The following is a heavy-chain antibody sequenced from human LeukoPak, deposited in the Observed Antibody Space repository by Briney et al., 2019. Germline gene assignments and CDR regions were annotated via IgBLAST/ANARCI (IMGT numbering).Heavy chain of an antibody. CDR3: ARTLRPRTVQRAFDI. V-gene: IGHV1-18*01. D-gene: IGHD1-1*01. CDR2: ISAYNGNT. Sequence: GASVKVSCKASGYTFTSYGISWVRQAPGQGLEWMGWISAYNGNTSYAQKLQGRVTMTTDTSTSTAYMELRSLRSDDTAVYYCARTLRPRTVQRAFDIWGHGTMVTVSS. J-gene: IGHJ3*02. CDR1: GYTFTSYG.